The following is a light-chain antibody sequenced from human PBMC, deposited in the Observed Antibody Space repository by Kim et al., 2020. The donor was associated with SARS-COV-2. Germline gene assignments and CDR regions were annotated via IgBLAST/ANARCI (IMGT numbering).Light chain of an antibody. V-gene: IGLV3-19*01. J-gene: IGLJ2*01. CDR1: SLRSYY. Sequence: SSELTQDPAVSVALGQTVRITCQGDSLRSYYATWYQQKPGQAPILVIYGKNNRPSGVPDRFSGSSSGNAASLTVTGTQAGDGADYYCNSRGSNNNVLFGG. CDR3: NSRGSNNNVL. CDR2: GKN.